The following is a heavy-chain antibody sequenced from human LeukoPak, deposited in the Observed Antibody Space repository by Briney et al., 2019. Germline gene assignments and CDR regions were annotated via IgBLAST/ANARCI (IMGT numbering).Heavy chain of an antibody. Sequence: SETLSLTCTVSGGSISSYYWSWIRQPPGKGLEWIGYIYYSGSTNYNPSLKSRVTISVDTSKNQFSLKLSSVTTADTAVYYCARLLGYCSSTSCYGLDYWGQGTLVTVSS. D-gene: IGHD2-2*01. CDR3: ARLLGYCSSTSCYGLDY. CDR2: IYYSGST. CDR1: GGSISSYY. V-gene: IGHV4-59*01. J-gene: IGHJ4*02.